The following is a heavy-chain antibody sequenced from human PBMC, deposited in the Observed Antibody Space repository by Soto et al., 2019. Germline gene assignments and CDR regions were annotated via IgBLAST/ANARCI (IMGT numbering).Heavy chain of an antibody. CDR2: FFYTGST. CDR1: TGSSDSFY. J-gene: IGHJ4*02. V-gene: IGHV4-59*01. CDR3: ARSRDGYNLNPIDQ. Sequence: QVQLQVSGPGLVKPSATLSLSCTVSTGSSDSFYWSWIRQPPGKGLEWIGYFFYTGSTNHNPSLKGRVTISLDMSSSQFSLSLTSVTAADTAMYYCARSRDGYNLNPIDQWGQGLVVTVSS. D-gene: IGHD5-12*01.